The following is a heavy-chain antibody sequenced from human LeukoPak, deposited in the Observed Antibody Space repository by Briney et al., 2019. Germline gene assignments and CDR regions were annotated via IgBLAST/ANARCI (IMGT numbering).Heavy chain of an antibody. CDR3: ARPLIPTGGSNDY. CDR2: IYYSGST. Sequence: SETLSLTCTVSGGSISSSSYYWGWIRQPPGKGLEWIGSIYYSGSTYYNPSLKSRVTISVDTSKNQFSLKLSSVTAADTAVYYCARPLIPTGGSNDYWGQGTLVTVSS. J-gene: IGHJ4*02. CDR1: GGSISSSSYY. V-gene: IGHV4-39*01. D-gene: IGHD2-15*01.